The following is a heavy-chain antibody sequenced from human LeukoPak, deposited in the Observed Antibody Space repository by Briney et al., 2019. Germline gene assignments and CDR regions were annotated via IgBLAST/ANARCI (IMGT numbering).Heavy chain of an antibody. D-gene: IGHD1-26*01. Sequence: GGSLRLSCAASGFTFSSYAMSWVRQAPGKGLEWVSSISGTGGTTYYAESVKGRFSISRDNSMNTLYLQMNSLRAEDTAVYSCAKDRLGALLYFDSWGQGTLVTVSS. CDR1: GFTFSSYA. V-gene: IGHV3-23*01. J-gene: IGHJ4*02. CDR3: AKDRLGALLYFDS. CDR2: ISGTGGTT.